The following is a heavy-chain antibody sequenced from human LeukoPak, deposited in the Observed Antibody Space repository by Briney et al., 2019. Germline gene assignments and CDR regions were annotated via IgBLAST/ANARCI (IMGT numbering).Heavy chain of an antibody. CDR3: ARYGSGSNFDY. Sequence: PGGSLRLSCAASGIPFSDYYMSWIRQAPGKGLEWVSYISSRGSTIYYADSVKSRFTISRDNAKNSLYLQMNSLRAEDTAMYYCARYGSGSNFDYWGQGTLVTVSS. CDR2: ISSRGSTI. CDR1: GIPFSDYY. D-gene: IGHD3-10*01. V-gene: IGHV3-11*01. J-gene: IGHJ4*02.